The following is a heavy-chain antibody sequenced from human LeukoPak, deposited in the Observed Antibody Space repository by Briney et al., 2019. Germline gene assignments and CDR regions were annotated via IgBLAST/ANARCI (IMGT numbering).Heavy chain of an antibody. D-gene: IGHD1-1*01. CDR2: IGTAGDT. Sequence: GGSLRLSCAASGFTFSDYDMNWVRQATGKGLEWVSAIGTAGDTYYTVSVKARFTISRENAKNSLYLQMNSLRAGDTAVYYCARVAKERVGGVYYFDYWGQGTLVTVSS. CDR3: ARVAKERVGGVYYFDY. CDR1: GFTFSDYD. J-gene: IGHJ4*02. V-gene: IGHV3-13*01.